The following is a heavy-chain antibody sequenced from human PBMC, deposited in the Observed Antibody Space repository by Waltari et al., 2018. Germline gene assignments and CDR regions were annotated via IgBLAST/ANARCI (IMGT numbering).Heavy chain of an antibody. CDR1: GYTFTSYD. V-gene: IGHV1-8*02. CDR3: ARYPYGSGSYIDY. Sequence: QVQLVQSGAEVKKPGASVKVSCKASGYTFTSYDINWVRQATGQGLEWMGWRNPNSGNTGFAQKFQGRVTMTRNTSISTDYMELSSLRSEDTAVYYCARYPYGSGSYIDYWGQGTLVTVSS. D-gene: IGHD3-10*01. CDR2: RNPNSGNT. J-gene: IGHJ4*02.